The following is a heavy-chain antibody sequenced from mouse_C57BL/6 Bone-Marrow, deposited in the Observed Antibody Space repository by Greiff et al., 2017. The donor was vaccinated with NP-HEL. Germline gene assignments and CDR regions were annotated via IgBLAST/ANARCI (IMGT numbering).Heavy chain of an antibody. J-gene: IGHJ1*03. CDR1: GYTFTDYE. V-gene: IGHV1-15*01. CDR2: IDPETGGT. CDR3: TRLSPYWYFDV. Sequence: QVQLQHSGAELVRPGASVTLSCKASGYTFTDYEMHWVKQTPVHGLEWIGAIDPETGGTAYNQKFKGKAILTADKSSSTAYMELRSLTSEDSAVYYCTRLSPYWYFDVWGTGTTVTVSS.